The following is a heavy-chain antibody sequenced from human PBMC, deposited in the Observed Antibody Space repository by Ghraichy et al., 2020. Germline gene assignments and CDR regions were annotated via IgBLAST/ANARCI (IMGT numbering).Heavy chain of an antibody. Sequence: SETLSLTCTVSGGSISSYYWSWIRQPPGKGLEWIGYIYYSGSTNYNPSLKSRVTISVDTSKNQFSLKLSSVTAAATAVYYCASSFSGAPAHFDSWGQGTLVTVSS. CDR3: ASSFSGAPAHFDS. V-gene: IGHV4-59*01. D-gene: IGHD2/OR15-2a*01. J-gene: IGHJ4*02. CDR1: GGSISSYY. CDR2: IYYSGST.